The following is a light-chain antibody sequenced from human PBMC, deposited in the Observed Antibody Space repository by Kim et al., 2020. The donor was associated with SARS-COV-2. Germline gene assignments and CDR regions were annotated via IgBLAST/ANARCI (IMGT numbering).Light chain of an antibody. CDR1: RSNIGSNT. Sequence: GQKVTIACSGCRSNIGSNTVNWYQQLPGTAPKLLIYSNNQRPSGVPDRFSVSKSGTSASLAISGLQSEDEADYYCAAWDDSLNGWVFGGGTQLTVL. CDR3: AAWDDSLNGWV. J-gene: IGLJ3*02. CDR2: SNN. V-gene: IGLV1-44*01.